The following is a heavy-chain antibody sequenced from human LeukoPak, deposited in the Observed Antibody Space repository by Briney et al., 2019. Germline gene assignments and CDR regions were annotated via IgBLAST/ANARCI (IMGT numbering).Heavy chain of an antibody. V-gene: IGHV3-49*04. Sequence: GGSLRLSCTASGFAFGDYAMSWVRQAPGKGLEWVGFIRSKAYGGTTEYAASVKGRFTISRDDSKSIAYLQMNSLKTEDTAVYYCTRVHYIAAACPDYWGQGTLVTVSS. J-gene: IGHJ4*02. CDR2: IRSKAYGGTT. CDR3: TRVHYIAAACPDY. D-gene: IGHD6-13*01. CDR1: GFAFGDYA.